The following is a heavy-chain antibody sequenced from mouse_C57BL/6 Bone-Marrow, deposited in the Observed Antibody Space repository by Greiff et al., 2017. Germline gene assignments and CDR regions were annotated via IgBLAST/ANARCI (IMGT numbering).Heavy chain of an antibody. V-gene: IGHV5-4*01. CDR2: ISDGGSYT. CDR3: AREASWFAY. J-gene: IGHJ3*01. Sequence: EVQLVESGGGLVKPGGSLKLPCAASGFTFSSYAMSWVRQTPEKRLEWVATISDGGSYTYYPDNVKGRFTISRDNAKNNLYLQMSHLKSEDTAMYYCAREASWFAYWGQGTLVTVSA. CDR1: GFTFSSYA.